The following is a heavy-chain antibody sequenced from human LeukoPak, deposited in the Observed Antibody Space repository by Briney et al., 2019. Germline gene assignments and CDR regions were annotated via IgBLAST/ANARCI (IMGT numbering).Heavy chain of an antibody. Sequence: PGGSLRLSCAASGFTFSSYSMNWVRQAPGKGLEWVSSISSSSSYIYYADSVKGRLTISRDNAKNSLYLQMNSLRAEDTAVYYCARANSGYDYYYFDYWGQGTLVTVSS. CDR1: GFTFSSYS. V-gene: IGHV3-21*01. CDR2: ISSSSSYI. J-gene: IGHJ4*02. D-gene: IGHD5-12*01. CDR3: ARANSGYDYYYFDY.